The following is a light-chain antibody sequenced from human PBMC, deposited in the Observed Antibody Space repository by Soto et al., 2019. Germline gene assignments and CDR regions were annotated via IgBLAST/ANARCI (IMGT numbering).Light chain of an antibody. V-gene: IGKV3-20*01. CDR3: QQYGSSSWT. CDR2: GAS. Sequence: EIVLTQSPGTLSLSPGARVPLSCRASQSVSSSYLAWYQQRPGQAPRLLIYGASSRATGIPDRFSGSGSGTDFTLTISRLEPEDFAVYYCQQYGSSSWTFGQGTKVDIK. CDR1: QSVSSSY. J-gene: IGKJ1*01.